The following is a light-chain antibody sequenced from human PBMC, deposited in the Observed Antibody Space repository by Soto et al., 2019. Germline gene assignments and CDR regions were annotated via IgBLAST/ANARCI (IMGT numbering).Light chain of an antibody. CDR3: SSYTSSSTSDVV. CDR1: SSDVGGYNY. Sequence: QSALTQPASVSGSPGQSITISCTGTSSDVGGYNYVSWYQQHPGKAPKLMIYEVSNRPSGVSNRFSGSKSGNTASLTISGLQAEDEADYYCSSYTSSSTSDVVFGGGTKLPVL. V-gene: IGLV2-14*01. J-gene: IGLJ2*01. CDR2: EVS.